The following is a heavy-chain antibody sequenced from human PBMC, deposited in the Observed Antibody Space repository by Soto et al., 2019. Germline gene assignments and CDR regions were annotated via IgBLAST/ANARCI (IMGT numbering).Heavy chain of an antibody. J-gene: IGHJ5*02. CDR3: ARDTKGDYNWFDP. D-gene: IGHD2-8*01. CDR1: GFSFSIYA. V-gene: IGHV3-23*01. Sequence: GGSLRLSCAASGFSFSIYAMNWGRQAPGKGLEWVSGISGGGGSTYHADSVKGRFTISGDNSKNTLYLQMNSLRAEDTAVYYCARDTKGDYNWFDPWGQGTLVTVSS. CDR2: ISGGGGST.